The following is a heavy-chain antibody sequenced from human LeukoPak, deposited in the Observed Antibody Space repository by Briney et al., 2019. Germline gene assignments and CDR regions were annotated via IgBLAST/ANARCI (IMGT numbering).Heavy chain of an antibody. CDR1: GFTVSSNY. D-gene: IGHD2-15*01. J-gene: IGHJ4*02. V-gene: IGHV3-66*01. CDR2: IYSGGST. CDR3: ARDGDCSGGSCYPSEAY. Sequence: PGGSLRLSCAASGFTVSSNYLSWVRQAPGKGLEGVTVIYSGGSTYYADSVKGRFTISRDISKNTLYLQMNNLRAEDTAVYYCARDGDCSGGSCYPSEAYWGQGTLVTVSS.